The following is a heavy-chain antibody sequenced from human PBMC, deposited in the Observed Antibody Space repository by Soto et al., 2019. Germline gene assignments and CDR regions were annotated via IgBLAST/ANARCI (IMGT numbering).Heavy chain of an antibody. D-gene: IGHD3-9*01. Sequence: QVQLVESGGGVVQPGKSLTLSCAESGLTLTRFGMHWVRQAPGKGLEWVAMIWHDGTNRDYGESVKGRFTISRDSSKNTMYLQMNSLRAEDTAVYYCARALGYDIMTGYFDYWGQGTLVTVSS. J-gene: IGHJ4*02. CDR2: IWHDGTNR. V-gene: IGHV3-33*01. CDR3: ARALGYDIMTGYFDY. CDR1: GLTLTRFG.